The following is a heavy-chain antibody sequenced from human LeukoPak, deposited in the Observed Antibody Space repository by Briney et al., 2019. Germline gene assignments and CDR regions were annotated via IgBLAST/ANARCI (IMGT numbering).Heavy chain of an antibody. Sequence: PSETLSLTCTVSGGSISSYYWSWIRQPPGKGLEWIGYIYYSGSTNYNPSLKSRVTISVDTSKNQFSLKLSSVTAADTAVYYCARAEQPTPGGYYYYYMDVWGKGTTVTVSS. V-gene: IGHV4-59*01. CDR1: GGSISSYY. J-gene: IGHJ6*03. CDR2: IYYSGST. CDR3: ARAEQPTPGGYYYYYMDV. D-gene: IGHD6-13*01.